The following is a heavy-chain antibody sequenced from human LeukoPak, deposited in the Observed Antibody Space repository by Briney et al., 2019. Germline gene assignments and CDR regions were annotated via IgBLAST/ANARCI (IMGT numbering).Heavy chain of an antibody. CDR1: RFTFSSYS. D-gene: IGHD3-9*01. V-gene: IGHV3-21*01. Sequence: GGSLRLSCAASRFTFSSYSMNWVRQAPGKGLEWVSSISSSSSYIYYADSVKGRFTISRDNAKNSLYLRMNSLRAEDTAVYYCARDVPDILTNWFDPWGQGTLVTVSS. CDR2: ISSSSSYI. J-gene: IGHJ5*02. CDR3: ARDVPDILTNWFDP.